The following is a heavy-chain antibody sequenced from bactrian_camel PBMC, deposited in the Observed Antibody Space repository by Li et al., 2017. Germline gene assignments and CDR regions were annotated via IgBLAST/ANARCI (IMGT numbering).Heavy chain of an antibody. J-gene: IGHJ6*01. CDR3: AADLRWCRSGYFDPQARLGY. V-gene: IGHV3S53*01. Sequence: VQLVESGGGSVQAGGSLKLSCVVSGYNTYYMAWFRQAPGKEREGVAAIDNTGAATYTYSVQDRFTISKDNAKKTVFLQMFNLRPEDTAIYYCAADLRWCRSGYFDPQARLGYWGQGTQVTV. D-gene: IGHD2*01. CDR1: GYNTYY. CDR2: IDNTGAA.